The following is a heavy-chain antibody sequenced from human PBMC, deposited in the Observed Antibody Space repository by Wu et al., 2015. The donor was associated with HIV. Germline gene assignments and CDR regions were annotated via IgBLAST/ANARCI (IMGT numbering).Heavy chain of an antibody. CDR1: GYIFTDFY. CDR3: ATGDEGGGYSEF. D-gene: IGHD2-21*01. CDR2: VDPEDGET. V-gene: IGHV1-69-2*01. Sequence: VQLVQSGAEVKKPGTSATISCRVSGYIFTDFYLHWVQQAPGKGLEWMGLVDPEDGETTYAEKFQGRVAITADTSTNTAYMQLSSLEFDDTAIYYCATGDEGGGYSEFWGQGTLVTVSS. J-gene: IGHJ4*02.